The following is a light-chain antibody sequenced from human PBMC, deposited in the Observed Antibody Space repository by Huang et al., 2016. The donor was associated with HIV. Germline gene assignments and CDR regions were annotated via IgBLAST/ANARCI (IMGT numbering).Light chain of an antibody. J-gene: IGKJ1*01. Sequence: EIVMPQSPVTLSVSLGERATLSCRATESIISNLAWYQQKPGQAPRLLIYDTSTRATGIPGRFDGGGFGTEFTLTISSLQSEDSAIYYCQQYNDWPRTFGQGTKVEI. CDR3: QQYNDWPRT. CDR1: ESIISN. V-gene: IGKV3-15*01. CDR2: DTS.